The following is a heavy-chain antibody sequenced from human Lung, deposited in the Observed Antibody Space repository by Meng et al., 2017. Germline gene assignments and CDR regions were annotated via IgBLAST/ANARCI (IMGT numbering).Heavy chain of an antibody. D-gene: IGHD2-2*02. CDR1: GGTFSRYA. CDR2: IIPIFGTA. Sequence: RVQSGARVKKPGSSVKFSCKASGGTFSRYAISWMRQAPVQGLEWMGGIIPIFGTANYAQKFQGRVTITADKSTSTAYMELSSLRSEDTAVYYCATYRQNPYWYFDLWGRGTLVTVSS. J-gene: IGHJ2*01. CDR3: ATYRQNPYWYFDL. V-gene: IGHV1-69*06.